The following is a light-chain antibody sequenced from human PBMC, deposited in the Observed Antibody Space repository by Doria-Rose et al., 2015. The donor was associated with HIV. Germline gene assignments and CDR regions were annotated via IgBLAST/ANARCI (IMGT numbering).Light chain of an antibody. V-gene: IGKV3-15*01. Sequence: EIVMTQSPETLSVSPGESATLSCRASQSVSTDLAWYQHKPGQAPRLLIWGASTRATGIPAGFSGSGSGTVFTLTISSLQSEDFAIYFCHQYNNWPTFGQGTRLDIK. CDR1: QSVSTD. J-gene: IGKJ5*01. CDR3: HQYNNWPT. CDR2: GAS.